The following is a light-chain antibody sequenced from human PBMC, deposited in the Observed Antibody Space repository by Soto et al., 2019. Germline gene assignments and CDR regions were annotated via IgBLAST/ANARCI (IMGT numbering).Light chain of an antibody. CDR2: EVT. J-gene: IGLJ2*01. V-gene: IGLV2-23*02. CDR3: SSYAGRGVGV. Sequence: QSVLTQPASVSGSPGQSITISCTGTSSDVGNYDLVSWYQHHPGEAPKLLIYEVTERPSGVSIRFSGSKSHYTASLTISGLQAEDEADYYCSSYAGRGVGVFGGGTKLTVL. CDR1: SSDVGNYDL.